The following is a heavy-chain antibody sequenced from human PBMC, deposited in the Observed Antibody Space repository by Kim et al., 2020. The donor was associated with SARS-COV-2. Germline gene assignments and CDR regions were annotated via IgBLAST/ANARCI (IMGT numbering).Heavy chain of an antibody. Sequence: ASVKVSCKASGYTFMSYAMHWVRQAPGQRLEWMGWINAGNGNTKYSQKFQGRVTITRDTSASTAYMELSSLRSEDTAVYYCARAPLIPYNSGWFSDWGQGTLVTVSS. CDR1: GYTFMSYA. CDR3: ARAPLIPYNSGWFSD. CDR2: INAGNGNT. J-gene: IGHJ4*02. D-gene: IGHD6-19*01. V-gene: IGHV1-3*01.